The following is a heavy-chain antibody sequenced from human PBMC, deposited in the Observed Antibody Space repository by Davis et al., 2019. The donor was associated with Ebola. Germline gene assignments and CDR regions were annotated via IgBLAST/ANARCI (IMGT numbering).Heavy chain of an antibody. CDR3: IRGHYDEF. Sequence: GESLKISCTGSGFTFSGYWMNWVRQAPGKGLEWVANIEQHGSERYYADSVKGRFTVSRDNARNSVDLQMHSLRDEDAAVYYCIRGHYDEFRGRGTPVTVSS. D-gene: IGHD4-17*01. V-gene: IGHV3-7*01. CDR1: GFTFSGYW. J-gene: IGHJ4*02. CDR2: IEQHGSER.